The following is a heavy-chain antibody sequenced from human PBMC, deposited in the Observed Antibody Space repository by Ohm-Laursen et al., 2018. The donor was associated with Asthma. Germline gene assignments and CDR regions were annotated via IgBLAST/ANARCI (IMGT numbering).Heavy chain of an antibody. Sequence: SLRLSCAASGFTFSTYGMHWVRQAPGKGLEWVAVLWYDGTNRYYADSVKGRFTISRDNSKNTLYLQMNSLRAEDTAFYYCAVSIYAYGEGAYWGQGTLVTVSS. D-gene: IGHD3-10*01. CDR2: LWYDGTNR. CDR1: GFTFSTYG. J-gene: IGHJ4*02. V-gene: IGHV3-33*01. CDR3: AVSIYAYGEGAY.